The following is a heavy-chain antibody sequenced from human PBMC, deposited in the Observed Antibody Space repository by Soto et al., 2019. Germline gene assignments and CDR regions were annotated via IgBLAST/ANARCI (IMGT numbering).Heavy chain of an antibody. Sequence: GGSLRLSCIDSGFSFSTHVMDWVRQAPGNGLEWVARILYDGSKEYYADSVKGRFTISRDNSKNTLFLQMNSLRAEDTAIYYCVKDRMDHNSVWDPFDIWGQGTMVTVSS. CDR3: VKDRMDHNSVWDPFDI. CDR1: GFSFSTHV. V-gene: IGHV3-30*18. D-gene: IGHD1-20*01. CDR2: ILYDGSKE. J-gene: IGHJ3*02.